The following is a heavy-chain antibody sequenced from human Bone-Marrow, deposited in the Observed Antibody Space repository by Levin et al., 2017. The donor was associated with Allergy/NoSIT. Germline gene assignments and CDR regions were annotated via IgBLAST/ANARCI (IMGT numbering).Heavy chain of an antibody. J-gene: IGHJ4*02. CDR3: ARRGNRISPVAMALDY. Sequence: LSQTLSLTCTVSGGSISSSSYYWGWIRQPPGKGLEWIGSIYYSGSTYYNPSLKSRVTISVDTSKNQFSLKVTSVTAADTAAYYCARRGNRISPVAMALDYWGQGTLVTVSS. CDR1: GGSISSSSYY. V-gene: IGHV4-39*01. CDR2: IYYSGST. D-gene: IGHD6-19*01.